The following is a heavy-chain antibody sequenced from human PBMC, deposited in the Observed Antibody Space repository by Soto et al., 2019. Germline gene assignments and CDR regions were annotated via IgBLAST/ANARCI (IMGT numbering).Heavy chain of an antibody. J-gene: IGHJ4*02. Sequence: SETLSLTCAVYGGSFSGYYWSWIRQPPGKGLEWIGENNHSGSTNYNPSLKSRVTISVDTSKNQFSLKLSSVTAADTAVYYCARGSVGRGSYYYWGQGTLVTVSS. V-gene: IGHV4-34*01. CDR2: NNHSGST. CDR1: GGSFSGYY. D-gene: IGHD3-10*01. CDR3: ARGSVGRGSYYY.